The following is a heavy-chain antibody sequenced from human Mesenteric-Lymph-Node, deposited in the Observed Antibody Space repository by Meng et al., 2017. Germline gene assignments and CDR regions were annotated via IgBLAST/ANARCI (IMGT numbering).Heavy chain of an antibody. J-gene: IGHJ4*02. CDR2: ISSSGSTI. CDR3: AKDLTKKIVGATPDY. Sequence: GESLKISCAASGFIFSDYEMNWVRQAPGKGLEWVSYISSSGSTIYYADSVKGRFTISRDNSKNTLYLQMNSLRAEDTAVYYCAKDLTKKIVGATPDYWGQGTLVTVSS. CDR1: GFIFSDYE. V-gene: IGHV3-48*03. D-gene: IGHD1-26*01.